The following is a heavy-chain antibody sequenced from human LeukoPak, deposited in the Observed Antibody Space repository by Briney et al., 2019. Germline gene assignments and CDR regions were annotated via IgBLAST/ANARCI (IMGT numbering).Heavy chain of an antibody. CDR3: LSGYYY. D-gene: IGHD3-9*01. CDR2: INSDGSST. V-gene: IGHV3-74*01. J-gene: IGHJ4*02. Sequence: GGSLRLSCAASGLIFSSYWMHCARHAPGKGLVWVSRINSDGSSTSYAHSVKGRFTISRDNAKNTLYLQMNRLRAEDTGVYYGLSGYYYWGQGTLVTVSS. CDR1: GLIFSSYW.